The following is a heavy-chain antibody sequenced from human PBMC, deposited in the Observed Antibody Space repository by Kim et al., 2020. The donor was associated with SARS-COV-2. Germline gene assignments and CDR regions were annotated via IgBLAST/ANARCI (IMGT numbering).Heavy chain of an antibody. J-gene: IGHJ3*02. CDR1: GYTFTSYA. Sequence: ASVKVSCKASGYTFTSYAMHWVRQAPGQRLEWMGWINAGNGNTKYSQKFQGRVTITRDTSASTAYMELSSLRSEDTAVYYCARVREDDSSGHDAFDIWGQGTMVTVSS. D-gene: IGHD3-22*01. V-gene: IGHV1-3*01. CDR2: INAGNGNT. CDR3: ARVREDDSSGHDAFDI.